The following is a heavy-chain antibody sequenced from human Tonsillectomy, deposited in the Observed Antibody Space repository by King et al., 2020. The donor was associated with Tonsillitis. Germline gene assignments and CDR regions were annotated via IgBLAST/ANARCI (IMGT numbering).Heavy chain of an antibody. CDR2: ISYDGSKK. V-gene: IGHV3-33*05. J-gene: IGHJ6*02. D-gene: IGHD3-22*01. CDR1: GFTFSTYG. Sequence: QLVQSGGGVVQPGRSLRLSCAASGFTFSTYGMHWVRQAPGKGLEWVAVISYDGSKKYYAESVKGRFTISRDNPKNTLYLQMNSLRAEDTAVYYCARDEEYYYDSRGYYFYYYNTMDVWSQGTPVTVSS. CDR3: ARDEEYYYDSRGYYFYYYNTMDV.